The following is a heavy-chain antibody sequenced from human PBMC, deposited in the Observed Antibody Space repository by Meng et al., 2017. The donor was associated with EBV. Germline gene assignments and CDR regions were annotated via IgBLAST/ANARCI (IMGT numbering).Heavy chain of an antibody. J-gene: IGHJ4*02. V-gene: IGHV2-5*02. CDR2: VDWDIDG. CDR3: AHVAYRRGSSYFDS. D-gene: IGHD2-2*01. Sequence: QIDLEWSGPRLGKPMHALTLAGSFSASSLTSRGMGGGWSRQPPGKPREWLTLVDWDIDGRCSPFLRNRLSITHYTSKNQVFHRLTNMDPVDSGTYYCAHVAYRRGSSYFDSWGQGILVTVSS. CDR1: ASSLTSRGMG.